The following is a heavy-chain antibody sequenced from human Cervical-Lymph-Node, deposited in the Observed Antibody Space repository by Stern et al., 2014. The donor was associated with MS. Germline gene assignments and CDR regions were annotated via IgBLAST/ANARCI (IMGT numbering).Heavy chain of an antibody. J-gene: IGHJ4*02. Sequence: QLQLQESGPGLVKPSETLSLTCTVTGYSISSGYYWGWIRQPPGKGLEWIGSIYHSGSSHYNPSLNSRVSISVDTSKNQFSLKLTSVTAADTAMYYCARVGSGYSYAYWGQGTLVTVSS. CDR3: ARVGSGYSYAY. D-gene: IGHD5-18*01. V-gene: IGHV4-38-2*02. CDR2: IYHSGSS. CDR1: GYSISSGYY.